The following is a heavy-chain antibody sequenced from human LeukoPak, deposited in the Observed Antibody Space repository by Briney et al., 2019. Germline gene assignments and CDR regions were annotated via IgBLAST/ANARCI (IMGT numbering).Heavy chain of an antibody. V-gene: IGHV1-18*01. D-gene: IGHD6-13*01. J-gene: IGHJ4*02. CDR3: ARDRAGIAAAGSFDY. Sequence: ASVKVSCKASGYTFTSYGISWVRQAPGQGLEWMGWISAYNGNTNYAQKLQGRVTMTTGTSTSTAYMELRSLRSDDTAVYYCARDRAGIAAAGSFDYWGQGTLVTVSS. CDR2: ISAYNGNT. CDR1: GYTFTSYG.